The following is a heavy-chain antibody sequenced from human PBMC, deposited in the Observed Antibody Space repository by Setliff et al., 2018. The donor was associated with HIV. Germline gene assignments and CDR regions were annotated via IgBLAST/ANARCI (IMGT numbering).Heavy chain of an antibody. CDR1: GASISSYY. Sequence: SETLSLTCSVSGASISSYYWSWIRLPPGKGLEWIGTTYYDGSTIYNPSLNSRVTMSVDTSKNQFSLTLRSLTAADTAVYYCARDAPTVYANGWFDPWGQGTLVTVSS. CDR3: ARDAPTVYANGWFDP. D-gene: IGHD2-8*01. CDR2: TYYDGST. V-gene: IGHV4-59*01. J-gene: IGHJ5*02.